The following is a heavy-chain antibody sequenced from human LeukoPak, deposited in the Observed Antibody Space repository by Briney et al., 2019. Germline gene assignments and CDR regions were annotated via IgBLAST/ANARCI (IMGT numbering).Heavy chain of an antibody. D-gene: IGHD2-15*01. CDR2: ISGSGGST. CDR1: GFSFSSYA. J-gene: IGHJ6*02. V-gene: IGHV3-23*01. Sequence: PGGSLRLSCAASGFSFSSYAMSWVRQAPGKGLEWVSGISGSGGSTYYADSVKGRFTISRDNSKNTLYLQMNSLRAEDTAVYYCAKVSGGSSFEPNYYYYGMDVWGQGTTVTVSS. CDR3: AKVSGGSSFEPNYYYYGMDV.